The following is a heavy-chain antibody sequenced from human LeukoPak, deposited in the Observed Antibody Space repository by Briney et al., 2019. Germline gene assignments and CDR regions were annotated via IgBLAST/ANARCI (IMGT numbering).Heavy chain of an antibody. J-gene: IGHJ4*02. V-gene: IGHV4-59*01. CDR1: GGSISSYY. D-gene: IGHD1-26*01. Sequence: PSETLSLTCTVSGGSISSYYWSWIRQPPGKGLEWIGYTYYSGSTNYNPSLKSRVTISVDTSKNQFSLKLSSVTAADTAVYYCARFLGGSYLYYFDYWGQGTLVTVSS. CDR3: ARFLGGSYLYYFDY. CDR2: TYYSGST.